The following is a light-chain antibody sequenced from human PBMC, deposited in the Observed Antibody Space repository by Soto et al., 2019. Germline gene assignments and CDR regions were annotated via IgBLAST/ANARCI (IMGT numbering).Light chain of an antibody. CDR1: QSVSNNY. CDR3: QQHSNWPLT. Sequence: VVTQSPCTLSLSPGERATLSCRASQSVSNNYLARYQQKPGQAPRLLIYGASNRATGIPDRFSGSGSGTDFTLTISSLEPEDFAVYYCQQHSNWPLTFGGGTKVDIK. CDR2: GAS. J-gene: IGKJ4*01. V-gene: IGKV3-11*01.